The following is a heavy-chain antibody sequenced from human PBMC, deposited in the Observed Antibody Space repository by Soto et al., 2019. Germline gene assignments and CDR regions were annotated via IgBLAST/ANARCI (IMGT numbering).Heavy chain of an antibody. D-gene: IGHD3-22*01. CDR2: ISSSSSTI. J-gene: IGHJ4*02. CDR1: GFTFSSYS. V-gene: IGHV3-48*02. Sequence: EVQLVESGGGLVQPGGSLRLSCAASGFTFSSYSMNWVRQAPGKGLEWVSYISSSSSTIYYADSVKGRFTISRDNAKNLLYLQMNSLRDEDMAVYYWARDHWYYYDSSGYHDPLDYWGQGTLVTFSA. CDR3: ARDHWYYYDSSGYHDPLDY.